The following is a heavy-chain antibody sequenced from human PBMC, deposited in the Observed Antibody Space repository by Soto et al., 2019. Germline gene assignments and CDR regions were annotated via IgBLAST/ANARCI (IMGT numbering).Heavy chain of an antibody. CDR2: ISYDGSNK. J-gene: IGHJ6*02. Sequence: GGSLRLSCAASGFTFSSYGMHWVRQAPGKGLEWVAVISYDGSNKYYADSVKGRFTISRDNSKNTLYLQMNSLRAEDTAVYYCAKDPTIWFGSQYYYYYGMDVWGQGTTVTVSS. D-gene: IGHD3-10*01. CDR3: AKDPTIWFGSQYYYYYGMDV. V-gene: IGHV3-30*18. CDR1: GFTFSSYG.